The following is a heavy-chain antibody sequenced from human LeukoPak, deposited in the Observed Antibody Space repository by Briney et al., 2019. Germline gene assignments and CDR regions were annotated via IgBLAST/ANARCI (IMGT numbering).Heavy chain of an antibody. V-gene: IGHV4-38-2*02. CDR2: IYHSGST. CDR1: GY. J-gene: IGHJ4*02. CDR3: ARDLSVFGY. Sequence: PSETLSLTCAVSGYWCWIRQPPGKGLEWIGSIYHSGSTYYNPSLKSRVTISVDTSKNQFSLKLSSVTAADTAVYYCARDLSVFGYWGQGTLVTVSS.